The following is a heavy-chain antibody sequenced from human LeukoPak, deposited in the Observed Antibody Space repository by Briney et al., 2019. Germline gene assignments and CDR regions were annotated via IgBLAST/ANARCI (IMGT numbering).Heavy chain of an antibody. CDR2: ISAYNGNT. CDR3: ARVSYGSGKIPGAFDI. J-gene: IGHJ3*02. CDR1: GYTLTSYG. D-gene: IGHD3-10*01. V-gene: IGHV1-18*01. Sequence: ASVKVSCKASGYTLTSYGISWVRQAPGQGLEWMGWISAYNGNTNYAQKLQGRVTMTTDTSTSTAYMELRSLRSDDTAVYYCARVSYGSGKIPGAFDIWGQGTMVTVSS.